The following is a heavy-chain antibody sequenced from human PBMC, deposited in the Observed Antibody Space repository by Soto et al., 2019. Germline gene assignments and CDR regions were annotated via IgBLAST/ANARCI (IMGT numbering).Heavy chain of an antibody. Sequence: EVQLVESGGGLVQPGESLRLSCAASGFTFDYYWMHWVRQAPGKGLVWVSRVHSDGTTTTYADSVKGRFTISRDNARNNVSQQMSSLRTEDTAIDDWAGGDRAGLDRGGHWTLGTVAS. CDR2: VHSDGTTT. D-gene: IGHD3-16*01. CDR1: GFTFDYYW. CDR3: AGGDRAGLDR. V-gene: IGHV3-74*01. J-gene: IGHJ3*01.